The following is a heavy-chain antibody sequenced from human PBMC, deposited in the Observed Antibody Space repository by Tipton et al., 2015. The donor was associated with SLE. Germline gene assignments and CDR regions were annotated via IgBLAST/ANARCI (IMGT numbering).Heavy chain of an antibody. CDR2: IYYSGST. CDR3: AREVRIAADTEYYFDY. Sequence: TLSLTCTVSGGSISSSSYYWSWIRQPPGKGLEWIGYIYYSGSTYYNPSLKSRVTISVDTSKNQFSLKLSSVTAADTAVYYCAREVRIAADTEYYFDYWGQGTLVTVSS. V-gene: IGHV4-30-4*08. D-gene: IGHD6-13*01. CDR1: GGSISSSSYY. J-gene: IGHJ4*02.